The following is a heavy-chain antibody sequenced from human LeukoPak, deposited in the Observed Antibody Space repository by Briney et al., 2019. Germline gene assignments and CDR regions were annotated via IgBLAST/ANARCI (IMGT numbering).Heavy chain of an antibody. Sequence: GGSLRLSCAASGFTFSSYAMSWVRQAPGKGLEWVSAISGSGGSTFYADAVRGRFTISRDNSKNTLYLQLNSLRADDTALYYCAKSRALIAAAYFDSWGQGTLVTVSS. CDR1: GFTFSSYA. CDR2: ISGSGGST. D-gene: IGHD6-13*01. J-gene: IGHJ4*02. CDR3: AKSRALIAAAYFDS. V-gene: IGHV3-23*01.